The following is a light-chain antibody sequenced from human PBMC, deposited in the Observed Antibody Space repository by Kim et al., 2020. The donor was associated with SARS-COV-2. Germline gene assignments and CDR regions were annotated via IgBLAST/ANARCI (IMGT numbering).Light chain of an antibody. CDR1: QSLLHSNGYNY. CDR2: LGS. Sequence: DIVMTQSPLSLPVTPGEPASISCRSSQSLLHSNGYNYLDWYLQKPGQSPQLQIYLGSNRASGVPDRFSGSGSGTDFTLKISRVEAEDVGVYYCMQALQTPRTFGQGTKLEI. V-gene: IGKV2-28*01. J-gene: IGKJ2*01. CDR3: MQALQTPRT.